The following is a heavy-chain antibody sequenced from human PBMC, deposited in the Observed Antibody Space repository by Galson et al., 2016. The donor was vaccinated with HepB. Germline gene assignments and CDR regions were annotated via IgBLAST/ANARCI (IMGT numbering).Heavy chain of an antibody. CDR2: IKQDGSEK. J-gene: IGHJ4*02. Sequence: SLRLSCAASGFTFSSYWMSWVRQDPGKGLEWVANIKQDGSEKYYVDSVKGRFTISRDNAKNSLYLQMNSLRAEDTAVYYCARILGYCSSTSCKSYFDYWGQGTLGTVTS. CDR3: ARILGYCSSTSCKSYFDY. D-gene: IGHD2-2*01. V-gene: IGHV3-7*01. CDR1: GFTFSSYW.